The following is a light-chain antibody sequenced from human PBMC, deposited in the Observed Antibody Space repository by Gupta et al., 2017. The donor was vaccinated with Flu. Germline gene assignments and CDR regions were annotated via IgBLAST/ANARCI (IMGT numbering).Light chain of an antibody. V-gene: IGKV3-20*01. CDR3: QQYDSSPILYN. J-gene: IGKJ2*01. CDR1: RSGNSRD. CDR2: DTF. Sequence: EIVLTQSPGTLSLSPGERATLSCWASRSGNSRDLAWYQQRPGQPPRLLIYDTFTRATGIPDRFSGGRSGTDFSLTISRLETEDSAVYYCQQYDSSPILYNFGQGTKLEIK.